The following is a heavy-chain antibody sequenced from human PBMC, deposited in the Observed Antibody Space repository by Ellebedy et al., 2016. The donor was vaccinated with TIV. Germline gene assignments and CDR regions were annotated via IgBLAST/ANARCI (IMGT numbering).Heavy chain of an antibody. V-gene: IGHV4-59*01. J-gene: IGHJ2*01. CDR2: IYYSGST. CDR3: ARGECGGDCYYHWYFDL. D-gene: IGHD2-21*02. CDR1: GGSISSYY. Sequence: MPSETLSLTCTVSGGSISSYYWSWIRQPPGKGLEWIGYIYYSGSTNYNPSLKSRVTISVDTSKNQLSLKLSSVTAADTAVYYCARGECGGDCYYHWYFDLWGRGTLVTVSS.